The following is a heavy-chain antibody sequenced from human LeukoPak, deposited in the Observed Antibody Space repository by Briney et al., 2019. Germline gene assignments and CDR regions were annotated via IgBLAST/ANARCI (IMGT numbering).Heavy chain of an antibody. D-gene: IGHD5-18*01. Sequence: AGGSLRRSCAASGFTFYDHGMNWVRQAPGKGREGGSGITWNGGTTGYADSVRGRFTISRDNAKNSLYLQMYSLRAEDTAFYHCVRDRSYGAFDYWGQGTLVTVSS. CDR3: VRDRSYGAFDY. V-gene: IGHV3-20*01. CDR2: ITWNGGTT. J-gene: IGHJ4*02. CDR1: GFTFYDHG.